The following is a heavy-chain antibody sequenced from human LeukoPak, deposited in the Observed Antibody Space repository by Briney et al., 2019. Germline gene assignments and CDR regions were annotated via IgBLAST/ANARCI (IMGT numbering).Heavy chain of an antibody. D-gene: IGHD3-22*01. CDR1: GYTFTSYG. CDR3: ARGGRDYYDSSGYYRDDY. Sequence: ASVKVSCKASGYTFTSYGIRWVRQAPGQGLEWMGWISAYNGNTNYAQKLQGRVTMTTDTSTSTAYMELRSLRSDDTAVYYCARGGRDYYDSSGYYRDDYWGQGTLVTVSS. J-gene: IGHJ4*02. CDR2: ISAYNGNT. V-gene: IGHV1-18*01.